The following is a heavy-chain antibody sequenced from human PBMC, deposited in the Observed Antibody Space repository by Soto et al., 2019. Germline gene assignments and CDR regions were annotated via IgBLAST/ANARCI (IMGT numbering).Heavy chain of an antibody. CDR1: GFTFSSYS. CDR3: ARDSVYDFWSGYYSFDY. V-gene: IGHV3-48*02. Sequence: PGGSLRLSCAASGFTFSSYSMNWVRQAPGKGLEWVSYISSSSSTIYYADSVKGRFTISRDNAKNSLYLQMNSLRDEDTAVYYCARDSVYDFWSGYYSFDYWGQGTLVTVSS. CDR2: ISSSSSTI. D-gene: IGHD3-3*01. J-gene: IGHJ4*02.